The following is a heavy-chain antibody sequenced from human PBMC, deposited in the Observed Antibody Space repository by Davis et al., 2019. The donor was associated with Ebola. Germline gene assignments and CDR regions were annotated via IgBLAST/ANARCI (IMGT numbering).Heavy chain of an antibody. Sequence: GESLKISCAASGFTLSSSAMNWVRQAPGRGLEWVSSISSGSSYIYYADSVMGRFTISRDNAKNTLYLQMNSLRAEDTAVYYCAKDFDYENAYWGQGTLVTVSS. CDR3: AKDFDYENAY. J-gene: IGHJ4*02. CDR1: GFTLSSSA. D-gene: IGHD3-9*01. V-gene: IGHV3-21*01. CDR2: ISSGSSYI.